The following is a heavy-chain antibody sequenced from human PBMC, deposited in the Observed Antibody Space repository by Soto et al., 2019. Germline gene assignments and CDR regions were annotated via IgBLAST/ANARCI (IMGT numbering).Heavy chain of an antibody. V-gene: IGHV4-34*01. J-gene: IGHJ2*01. CDR3: ARVGSGTTRKYWYFDL. CDR2: ISHSGST. D-gene: IGHD3-10*01. CDR1: AGPFSGYY. Sequence: SETLSLTCAVYAGPFSGYYWNWIRQPPGKVLEWIGEISHSGSTKYNPSLETRVTISVDTSKNQFSLKLTSVTAADTAVYYCARVGSGTTRKYWYFDLWGRGTLVTVS.